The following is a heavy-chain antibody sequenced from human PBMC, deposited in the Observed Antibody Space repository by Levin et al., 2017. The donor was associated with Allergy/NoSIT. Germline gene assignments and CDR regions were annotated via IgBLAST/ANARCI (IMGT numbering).Heavy chain of an antibody. CDR1: GFTFSSYG. J-gene: IGHJ6*02. Sequence: GESLKISCAASGFTFSSYGMHWVRQAPGKGLEWVAVISYDGSNKYYADSVKGRFTISRDNSKNTLYLQMNSLRAEDTAVYYCAKLYCSGGSCYSPDSHYYGMDVWGQGTTVTVSS. V-gene: IGHV3-30*18. CDR2: ISYDGSNK. CDR3: AKLYCSGGSCYSPDSHYYGMDV. D-gene: IGHD2-15*01.